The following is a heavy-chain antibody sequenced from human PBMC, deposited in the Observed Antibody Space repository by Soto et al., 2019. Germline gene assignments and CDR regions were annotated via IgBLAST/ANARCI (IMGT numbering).Heavy chain of an antibody. D-gene: IGHD1-26*01. CDR3: ARERLMFDGATEGNWFDP. Sequence: QVQLVQSGAEVKKPGSSVKVSCKASGGTFSSYAISWVRQAPGQGLEWMGGIIPIFSTANYAQKFQGRVTINADKSTSTADMELSSLKSDDTSVYYCARERLMFDGATEGNWFDPWGHGTLLTVSS. CDR1: GGTFSSYA. CDR2: IIPIFSTA. V-gene: IGHV1-69*06. J-gene: IGHJ5*02.